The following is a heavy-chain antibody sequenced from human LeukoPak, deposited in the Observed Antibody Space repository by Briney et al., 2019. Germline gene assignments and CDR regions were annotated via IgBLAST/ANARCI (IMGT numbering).Heavy chain of an antibody. V-gene: IGHV1-18*01. CDR2: ISAYNGNT. J-gene: IGHJ3*02. CDR3: ARDNYDILTGYFGSLDAFDI. D-gene: IGHD3-9*01. Sequence: ASVKVSCKASGGTFSSYAISWVRQAPGQGLEWMGWISAYNGNTNYAQKLQGRVTMTTDTSTSTAYMELRSLRSDDTAVYYCARDNYDILTGYFGSLDAFDIWGQGTMVAVSS. CDR1: GGTFSSYA.